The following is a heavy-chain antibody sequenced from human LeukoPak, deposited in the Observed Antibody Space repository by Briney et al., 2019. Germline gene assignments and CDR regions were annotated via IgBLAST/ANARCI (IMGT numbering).Heavy chain of an antibody. CDR2: IYSGGST. J-gene: IGHJ4*02. V-gene: IGHV3-66*01. D-gene: IGHD6-13*01. CDR1: GFNASSNY. CDR3: ARVDSRTAQFDY. Sequence: GGSLRLSCAVSGFNASSNYLNWVRQAPGKGPEWVSVIYSGGSTYYADSVKGRFTISRDNSKNTLYLQMNSLRAEDTAVYHCARVDSRTAQFDYWGQGTLVTVSS.